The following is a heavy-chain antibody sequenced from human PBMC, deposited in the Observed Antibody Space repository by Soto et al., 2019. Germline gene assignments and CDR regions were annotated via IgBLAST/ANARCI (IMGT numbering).Heavy chain of an antibody. CDR2: INPSGGST. J-gene: IGHJ4*02. V-gene: IGHV1-46*01. CDR1: GYTFTSYY. Sequence: ASVKVSCKASGYTFTSYYMHWVRQAPGQGLEWVGIINPSGGSTSYAQKFQGRVTMTRDTSTSTVYMELSSLRSEDTAVYYCARDRSTIFGVVISWPQFDYWGQGTLVTVSS. CDR3: ARDRSTIFGVVISWPQFDY. D-gene: IGHD3-3*01.